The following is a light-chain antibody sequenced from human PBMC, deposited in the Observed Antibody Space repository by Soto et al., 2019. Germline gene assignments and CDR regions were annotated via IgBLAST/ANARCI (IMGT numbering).Light chain of an antibody. CDR3: QHYGSAPRT. CDR1: QSVSSTY. CDR2: AAS. J-gene: IGKJ1*01. V-gene: IGKV3-20*01. Sequence: EIVLTRSPGTLSLSPGERATLSCRASQSVSSTYLAWYQQKPGQAPRLLIYAASSRATGIPDRFSGSGSGTDFSLTISRLEPEDFAVYYCQHYGSAPRTFGQGTKVEIK.